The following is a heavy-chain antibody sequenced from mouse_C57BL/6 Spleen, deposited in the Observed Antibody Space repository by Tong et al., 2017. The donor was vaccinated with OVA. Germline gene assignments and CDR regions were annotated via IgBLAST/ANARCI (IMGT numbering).Heavy chain of an antibody. J-gene: IGHJ2*01. CDR1: GFTFNTYA. Sequence: EVQLQESGGGLVQPKGSLKLSCAASGFTFNTYAMHWVRQSPEKGLEWVAQIRLKSDNYATHYAESVKGRFTISRDDSKSSVYLQMNNLRAEDTGIYYCTGIGTTGYWGQGTTLTVSS. D-gene: IGHD4-1*01. V-gene: IGHV6-3*01. CDR3: TGIGTTGY. CDR2: IRLKSDNYAT.